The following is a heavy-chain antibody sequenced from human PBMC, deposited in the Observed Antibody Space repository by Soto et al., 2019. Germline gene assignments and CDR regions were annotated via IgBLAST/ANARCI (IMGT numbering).Heavy chain of an antibody. CDR3: AHSVPVAGTDAFDY. V-gene: IGHV2-5*02. D-gene: IGHD6-19*01. J-gene: IGHJ4*02. Sequence: QITLKESGPTLVKPTQTLTLTCTFSGFSLSTSGVGVGWIRQPPGKALEWLTLIYWDDEKRYSPSLKSRLTITKDTSKNQVVLTMTYMDPVDTATYYCAHSVPVAGTDAFDYWGQGTLVTVSS. CDR1: GFSLSTSGVG. CDR2: IYWDDEK.